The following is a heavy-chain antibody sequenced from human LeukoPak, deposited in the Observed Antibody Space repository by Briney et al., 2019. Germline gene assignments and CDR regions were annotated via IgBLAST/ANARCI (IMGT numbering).Heavy chain of an antibody. CDR3: ARGRYYFDY. CDR1: GFTFSTYW. V-gene: IGHV3-74*01. Sequence: GGSLRLSCAASGFTFSTYWMHWVHQAPGKGLVWVSRFNSDGSSTSYADSVKGRFTISRDNAKNTLYLQMNSLRVEDTAVYYCARGRYYFDYWGQGTLVTVSS. J-gene: IGHJ4*02. D-gene: IGHD4-17*01. CDR2: FNSDGSST.